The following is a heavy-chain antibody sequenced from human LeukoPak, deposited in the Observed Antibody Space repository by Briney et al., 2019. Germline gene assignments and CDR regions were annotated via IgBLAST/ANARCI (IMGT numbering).Heavy chain of an antibody. CDR3: ARAPYYYGSGSYYLI. D-gene: IGHD3-10*01. CDR1: GGSFSGYY. J-gene: IGHJ4*02. Sequence: SETLSLTCAVYGGSFSGYYWSWIRQPPGKGLEWIGEINHNGSTNYNPSLKSRVTISVDTSKNQFSLKLSSVTAADTAVYYCARAPYYYGSGSYYLIWGQGTLVTVSS. V-gene: IGHV4-34*01. CDR2: INHNGST.